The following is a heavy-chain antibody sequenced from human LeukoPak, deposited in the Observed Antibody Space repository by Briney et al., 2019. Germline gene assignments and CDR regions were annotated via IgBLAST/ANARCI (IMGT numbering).Heavy chain of an antibody. Sequence: GGSLRLSCAASGFTFSDYYMSWIRQAPGKGLEWVSYISSSGSTIYYADSVKGRFTISRDNAKNSLYLQMNSLRAEDTAVYYCARDAPLPRYCSSTSCYTPDAFDIWGQGTMVTVSS. CDR1: GFTFSDYY. CDR2: ISSSGSTI. V-gene: IGHV3-11*04. J-gene: IGHJ3*02. CDR3: ARDAPLPRYCSSTSCYTPDAFDI. D-gene: IGHD2-2*02.